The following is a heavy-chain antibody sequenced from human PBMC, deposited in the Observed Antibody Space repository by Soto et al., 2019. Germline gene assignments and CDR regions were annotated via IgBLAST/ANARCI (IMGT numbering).Heavy chain of an antibody. V-gene: IGHV4-30-4*01. CDR1: GGSISSGDYY. J-gene: IGHJ6*02. CDR2: IYYSGST. D-gene: IGHD2-2*01. CDR3: AREKKGCSSTRCYFSPGSYYYYGMDV. Sequence: SETLSLTCTVSGGSISSGDYYWSWIRQPPGKGLEWIGYIYYSGSTYYNPSLKSRVTISVDTSKNQFSLKLSSVTAADTAVYYCAREKKGCSSTRCYFSPGSYYYYGMDVWGQGTTVTVSS.